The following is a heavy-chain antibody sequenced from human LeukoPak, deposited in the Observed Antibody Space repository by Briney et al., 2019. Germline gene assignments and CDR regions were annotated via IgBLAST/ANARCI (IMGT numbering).Heavy chain of an antibody. J-gene: IGHJ4*02. CDR1: GFTFSSYW. V-gene: IGHV3-74*01. Sequence: GGSLRLSCVASGFTFSSYWMHWVRQDPRKGLGWVSRINGDGRNINYADSVRGRFTISRDNAKNTLYLQMNSLRAEDTAVYYCARGDITPFFDYWGQGTLVTVSS. CDR2: INGDGRNI. CDR3: ARGDITPFFDY. D-gene: IGHD3-9*01.